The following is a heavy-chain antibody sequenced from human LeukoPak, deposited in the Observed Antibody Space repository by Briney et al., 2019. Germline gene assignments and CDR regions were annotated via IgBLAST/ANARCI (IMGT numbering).Heavy chain of an antibody. CDR3: TRATGWYPDY. CDR2: IKHDGIEM. J-gene: IGHJ4*02. D-gene: IGHD6-19*01. V-gene: IGHV3-7*01. CDR1: GFSFSNYW. Sequence: GGSLRLSCAASGFSFSNYWMSWVRQAPGKGLEWVANIKHDGIEMNYADSAKGRFTISRDNAKNSLYLQMTSLRAEDTALYYCTRATGWYPDYWGQGTPITVSS.